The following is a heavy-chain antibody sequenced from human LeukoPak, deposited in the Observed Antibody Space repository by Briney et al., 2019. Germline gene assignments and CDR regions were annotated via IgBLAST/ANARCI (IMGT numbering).Heavy chain of an antibody. Sequence: SETLSLTCTVSGDSLSSYYWSWIRQPPGKGLEWIGYIYDSGYTNYNPSLKSRVTISVDSSKNQFSLNLSSVTAADTAVYYCARQPPEKYYDSEFDSWGQGTLVTVSS. V-gene: IGHV4-59*08. CDR2: IYDSGYT. J-gene: IGHJ4*02. CDR1: GDSLSSYY. D-gene: IGHD3-22*01. CDR3: ARQPPEKYYDSEFDS.